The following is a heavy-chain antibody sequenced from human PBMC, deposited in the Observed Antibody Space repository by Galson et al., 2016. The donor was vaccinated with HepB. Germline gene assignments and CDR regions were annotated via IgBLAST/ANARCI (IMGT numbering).Heavy chain of an antibody. J-gene: IGHJ3*02. Sequence: SLRLSCAASGFTFRNYGMSWVRQAPGKGLEWVSEISGSGTKTYYVDSVKGRFTISRDNSKNTLYLQMSSLRAEDLAVYYCAGRGSYCTTTSNCYIRPFDIWGQGTMVTVSS. V-gene: IGHV3-23*01. CDR2: ISGSGTKT. CDR1: GFTFRNYG. CDR3: AGRGSYCTTTSNCYIRPFDI. D-gene: IGHD2/OR15-2a*01.